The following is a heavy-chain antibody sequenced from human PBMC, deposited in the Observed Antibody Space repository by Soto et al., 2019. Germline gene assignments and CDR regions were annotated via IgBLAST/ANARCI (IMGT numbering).Heavy chain of an antibody. Sequence: PGGSLRLSCAASGFTFSSYNMNWVRQAPGKGLEWVSSISSSSSYIYYADSVKGRFTISRDNSKNTLYLQMNSLRAEDTAVYYCAKEGHEGSGSPYYYGMDVWGQGTTVTVSS. CDR3: AKEGHEGSGSPYYYGMDV. CDR1: GFTFSSYN. V-gene: IGHV3-21*01. CDR2: ISSSSSYI. D-gene: IGHD3-10*01. J-gene: IGHJ6*02.